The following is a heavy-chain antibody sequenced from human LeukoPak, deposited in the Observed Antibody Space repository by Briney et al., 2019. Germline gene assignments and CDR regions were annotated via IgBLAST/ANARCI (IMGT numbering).Heavy chain of an antibody. J-gene: IGHJ4*02. V-gene: IGHV4-59*01. Sequence: SETLSLTCTVSGGSISSYYWSWIRRPPGKGLEWIGYIYYSGSTNYNPSLKSRVTISVDTSKNQFSLKLSSVTAADTAVYYCARALGGCSGGSCGYYFDYWGQGTLVTVSS. CDR1: GGSISSYY. CDR2: IYYSGST. D-gene: IGHD2-15*01. CDR3: ARALGGCSGGSCGYYFDY.